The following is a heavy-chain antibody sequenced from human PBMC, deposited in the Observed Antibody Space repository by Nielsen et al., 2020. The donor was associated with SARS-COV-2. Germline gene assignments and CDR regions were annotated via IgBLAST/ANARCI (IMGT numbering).Heavy chain of an antibody. CDR2: ISWNSGSI. D-gene: IGHD2-2*01. CDR3: ARGTNLRDCRSVTCYWFDP. CDR1: GFTFDDYA. V-gene: IGHV3-9*01. Sequence: GGSLRLSCAASGFTFDDYAMHWVRQAPGKGLEWVSGISWNSGSIGYADSVKGRFTISRDNAKNSLYLQMNSLRAEDTAVYYCARGTNLRDCRSVTCYWFDPWGQGTLVTVSS. J-gene: IGHJ5*02.